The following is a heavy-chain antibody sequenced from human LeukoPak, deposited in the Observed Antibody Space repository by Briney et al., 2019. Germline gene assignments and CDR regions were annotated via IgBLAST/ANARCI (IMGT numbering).Heavy chain of an antibody. J-gene: IGHJ6*02. CDR2: INWNGGST. D-gene: IGHD3-3*01. CDR1: GFTFDDYG. Sequence: GGSLRLSCAASGFTFDDYGMSWVRQAPVKVLEWVSGINWNGGSTGYADSVKGRFTISRDNAKNSLYLQMNSLRAEDTALYHCARDRRHPQYYDFWSGYYGYYYYAMDVWGQGTTVTVSS. CDR3: ARDRRHPQYYDFWSGYYGYYYYAMDV. V-gene: IGHV3-20*01.